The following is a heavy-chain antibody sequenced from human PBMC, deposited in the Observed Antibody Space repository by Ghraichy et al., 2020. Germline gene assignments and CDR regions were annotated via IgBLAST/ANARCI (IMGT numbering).Heavy chain of an antibody. D-gene: IGHD3-22*01. CDR3: ARDREPYYYDSSGYYRVGYYYYGMDV. CDR2: ISSSSSTI. CDR1: GFTFSSYS. V-gene: IGHV3-48*02. J-gene: IGHJ6*02. Sequence: GGSLRLSCAASGFTFSSYSMNWVRQAPGKGLEWVSYISSSSSTIYYADSVKGRFTISRDNAKNSLYLQMNSLRDEDTAVYYCARDREPYYYDSSGYYRVGYYYYGMDVWGQGTTVTVSS.